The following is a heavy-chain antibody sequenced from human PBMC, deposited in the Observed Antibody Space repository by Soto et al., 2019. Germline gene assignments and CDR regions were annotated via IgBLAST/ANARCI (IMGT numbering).Heavy chain of an antibody. V-gene: IGHV4-31*01. CDR3: ARGKLGYCSGGSCYPYFDY. D-gene: IGHD2-15*01. CDR2: IYYSGST. CDR1: GGSISSGGYY. J-gene: IGHJ4*02. Sequence: QVQLQESGPGLVKPSQTLSLTCTVSGGSISSGGYYWSWIRQHPGKGLEWIGYIYYSGSTYYNPSLQTQSTTTADTSTNKFALKLSSVTAADKAVNYCARGKLGYCSGGSCYPYFDYWGQGTLVTVSS.